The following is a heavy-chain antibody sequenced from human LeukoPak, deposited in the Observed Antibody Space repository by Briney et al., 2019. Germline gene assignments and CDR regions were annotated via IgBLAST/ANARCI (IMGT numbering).Heavy chain of an antibody. CDR3: ARRAYCVGDCYSLDY. CDR2: IYYVGGT. CDR1: GGSISGYY. Sequence: PSETLSLTCSVSGGSISGYYWSWIRQPPGKGLEWIAYIYYVGGTNYTPSLKSRVAISVDPPKNQFTLELSSETAADTAVYCCARRAYCVGDCYSLDYWGQGTLVTVSS. J-gene: IGHJ4*02. V-gene: IGHV4-59*08. D-gene: IGHD2-21*02.